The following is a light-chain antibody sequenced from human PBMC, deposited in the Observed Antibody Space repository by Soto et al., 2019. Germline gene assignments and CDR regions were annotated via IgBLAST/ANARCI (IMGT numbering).Light chain of an antibody. CDR2: SNS. CDR3: AAWDESLNGYV. CDR1: SSNIGSYT. J-gene: IGLJ1*01. V-gene: IGLV1-44*01. Sequence: QLVLIQPPSASGTPRQRVTVSCSGGSSNIGSYTVNWYQQLPGAAPKLLIYSNSQRPSWVPDRVSASKSGTSASLAISGLQSEDEAEYYCAAWDESLNGYVFGPGTKVNVL.